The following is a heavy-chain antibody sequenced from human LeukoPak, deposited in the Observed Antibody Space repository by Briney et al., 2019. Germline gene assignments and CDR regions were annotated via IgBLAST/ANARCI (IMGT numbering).Heavy chain of an antibody. Sequence: GGSLRLSCAASGFGFSTYYMSWVRQAPGKGLEWVANIRQDGSKTFYVDSVKGRFTISRDNAKNSLYLQLSSLRVEDTAVYYCATYRTVARTNWFDSWGQGTLVTVSS. V-gene: IGHV3-7*01. J-gene: IGHJ5*01. CDR3: ATYRTVARTNWFDS. CDR2: IRQDGSKT. D-gene: IGHD2-21*01. CDR1: GFGFSTYY.